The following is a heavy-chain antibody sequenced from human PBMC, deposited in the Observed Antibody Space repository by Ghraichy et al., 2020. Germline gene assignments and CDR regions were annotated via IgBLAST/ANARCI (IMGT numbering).Heavy chain of an antibody. CDR2: ISGDGGST. V-gene: IGHV3-43*02. CDR1: GFTFDDYA. Sequence: GGSLRLSCAASGFTFDDYAMHWVRQAPGKGLEWVSLISGDGGSTYYADSVKGRFIISRDNSKNSLYLQMNSLRTEDTALYYCEAGPGDAFDIWGQGTMVTVSS. CDR3: EAGPGDAFDI. J-gene: IGHJ3*02.